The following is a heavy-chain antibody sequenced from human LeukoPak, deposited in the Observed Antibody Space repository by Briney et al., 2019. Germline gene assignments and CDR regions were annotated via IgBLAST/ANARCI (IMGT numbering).Heavy chain of an antibody. D-gene: IGHD2-15*01. CDR3: ATCSGGSCYSD. Sequence: SETLSLTCTVSGGSISSYYWSWIRQPPGKGLEWIGYIYYSGSTNYSPSLKSRVTISVDTSKNQFSLKLSSVTAADTAVYYCATCSGGSCYSDWGQGTLVTVSS. CDR2: IYYSGST. J-gene: IGHJ4*02. CDR1: GGSISSYY. V-gene: IGHV4-59*08.